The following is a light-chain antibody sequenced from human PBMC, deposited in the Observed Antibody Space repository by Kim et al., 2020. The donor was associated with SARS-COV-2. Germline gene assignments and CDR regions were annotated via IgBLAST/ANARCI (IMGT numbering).Light chain of an antibody. CDR3: AAWDDSLSGWV. V-gene: IGLV1-47*01. CDR2: RNY. Sequence: QSVLTQSPSASGTPGQRVTVTCSGNSSNIGPNYVYWYQHFPGTAPKLLIFRNYQRPSGVPDRFSGSKSGTSASLAIIGLRSEDEADYHCAAWDDSLSGWVFGGGTKVTVL. CDR1: SSNIGPNY. J-gene: IGLJ3*02.